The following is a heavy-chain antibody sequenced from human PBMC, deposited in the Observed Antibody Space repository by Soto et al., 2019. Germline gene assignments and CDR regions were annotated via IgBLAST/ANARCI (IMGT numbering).Heavy chain of an antibody. CDR1: GFTFSSYA. Sequence: QVQLVESGGGVVQPGRSLRLSCAASGFTFSSYAMHWVRQAPGKGLEWVAVISYDGSNKYYADSVKCRFTISRDNSKNTLYLQMNSLRAEDTAVYYCAREALQLAYDYWGQGTLVTVSS. D-gene: IGHD6-13*01. V-gene: IGHV3-30-3*01. CDR2: ISYDGSNK. CDR3: AREALQLAYDY. J-gene: IGHJ4*02.